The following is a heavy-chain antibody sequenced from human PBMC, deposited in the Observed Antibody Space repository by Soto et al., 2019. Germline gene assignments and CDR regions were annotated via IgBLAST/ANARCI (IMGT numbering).Heavy chain of an antibody. V-gene: IGHV3-23*01. CDR3: AKPGGYYDSSGYSEDDFDI. CDR1: GFTFSSYA. D-gene: IGHD3-22*01. CDR2: ISGSGGST. Sequence: GGSLRLSCAASGFTFSSYAMSWVRQAPGQGLEWVSAISGSGGSTYYADSVKGRFTISRDNSKNTLYLQMNSLRAEDTAVYYCAKPGGYYDSSGYSEDDFDIWGQGTMVTVSS. J-gene: IGHJ3*02.